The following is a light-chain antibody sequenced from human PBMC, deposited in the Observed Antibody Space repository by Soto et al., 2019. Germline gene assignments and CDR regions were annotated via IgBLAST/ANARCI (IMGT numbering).Light chain of an antibody. J-gene: IGKJ1*01. V-gene: IGKV1-5*03. CDR1: QTISSW. CDR3: QHYNSYQWT. CDR2: KAS. Sequence: DIQMTQSPSTLSGSVGDRVTITCRASQTISSWLAWYQQKPGKAPKLLIYKASTLKSGVPSRFSGSGSGTEFTLTISSLQPDDFATYYCQHYNSYQWTFGQGTKVDTK.